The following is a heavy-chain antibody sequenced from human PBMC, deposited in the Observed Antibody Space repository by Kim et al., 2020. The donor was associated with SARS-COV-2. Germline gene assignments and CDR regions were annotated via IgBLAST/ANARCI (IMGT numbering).Heavy chain of an antibody. D-gene: IGHD3-3*01. CDR2: ISSSSSYI. CDR1: GFTFSSYS. J-gene: IGHJ4*02. CDR3: ARGLRFLEWLPEHYFDY. Sequence: GGSLRLSCAASGFTFSSYSMNWVRQAPGKGLEWVSSISSSSSYIYYADSVKGRFTISRDNAKNSLYLQMNSLRAEDTAVYYCARGLRFLEWLPEHYFDYWGQGTLVTVSS. V-gene: IGHV3-21*01.